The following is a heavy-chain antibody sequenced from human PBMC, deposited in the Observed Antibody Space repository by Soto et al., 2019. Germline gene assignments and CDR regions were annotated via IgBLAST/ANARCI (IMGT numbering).Heavy chain of an antibody. V-gene: IGHV3-30*18. J-gene: IGHJ4*02. D-gene: IGHD3-22*01. CDR3: AKDTNYYDSSGYPFDY. Sequence: GGSLRLSCAASGFTFSSYGMHWVRQAPGKGLEWVAVISYDGSNKYYADSVKGRFTISRDNSKNTLYLQMNSLRAEDTAVYYCAKDTNYYDSSGYPFDYWGQGTLVTSPQ. CDR2: ISYDGSNK. CDR1: GFTFSSYG.